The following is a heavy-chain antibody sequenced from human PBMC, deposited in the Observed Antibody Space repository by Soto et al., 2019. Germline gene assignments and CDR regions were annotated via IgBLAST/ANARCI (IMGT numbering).Heavy chain of an antibody. J-gene: IGHJ4*02. Sequence: PSETLSLTCTVSGGSISSGDYYWSWIRQPPGKGLEWIGYIYYSGSTYYNPSLKSRVTISVDTSKNQFSLKLSSVTAADTAVYYCARDGSSSGFDYWGQGTLVTVSS. CDR1: GGSISSGDYY. D-gene: IGHD3-22*01. V-gene: IGHV4-30-4*01. CDR3: ARDGSSSGFDY. CDR2: IYYSGST.